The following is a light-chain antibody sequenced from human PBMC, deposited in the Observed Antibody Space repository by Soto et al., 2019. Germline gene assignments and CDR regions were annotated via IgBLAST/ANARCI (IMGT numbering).Light chain of an antibody. CDR1: HSVSSNY. CDR3: QQYGIAPT. V-gene: IGKV3-20*01. J-gene: IGKJ1*01. CDR2: DVS. Sequence: EIVLTQSPGTLSLSPGERATLSCRSSHSVSSNYLAWYQQKPGQAPRLLIYDVSSRATGIPDRFSGSGSGTDFTLTISRLEPVDFEVYYCQQYGIAPTVGQGTKVEIK.